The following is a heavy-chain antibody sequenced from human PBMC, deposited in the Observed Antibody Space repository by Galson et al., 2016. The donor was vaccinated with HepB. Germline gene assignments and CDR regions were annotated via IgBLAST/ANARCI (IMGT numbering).Heavy chain of an antibody. CDR2: IYYSGST. J-gene: IGHJ4*02. CDR3: ARNERRWLHSPYYFDS. CDR1: GGSISSSSYY. Sequence: ETLFLTCTVSGGSISSSSYYWDWIRQPPGKWLEWIGSIYYSGSTYYNPSLKSRVTISVDTSKNQFSLKLSSVTAADAAVYYYARNERRWLHSPYYFDSWGQGTLVTVSS. D-gene: IGHD5-24*01. V-gene: IGHV4-39*01.